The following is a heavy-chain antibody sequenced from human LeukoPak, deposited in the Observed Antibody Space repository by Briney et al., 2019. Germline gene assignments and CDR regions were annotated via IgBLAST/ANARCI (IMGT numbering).Heavy chain of an antibody. CDR3: ARPGHGDSRGNAFDY. CDR1: GYTFTGYY. Sequence: ASVTVSCTASGYTFTGYYMHWVRQAPGQGLEWMGWINPNSGGTNYAQKFQGWVTMTRDTSISTAYMELSRLRSDDTAVYYCARPGHGDSRGNAFDYWGQGTLVTVSS. D-gene: IGHD4-23*01. V-gene: IGHV1-2*04. CDR2: INPNSGGT. J-gene: IGHJ4*02.